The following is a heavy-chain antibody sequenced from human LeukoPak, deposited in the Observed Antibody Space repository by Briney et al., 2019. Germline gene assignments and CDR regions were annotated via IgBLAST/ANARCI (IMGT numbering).Heavy chain of an antibody. CDR1: GYTFTSYD. CDR2: MNPNSGNT. J-gene: IGHJ6*03. CDR3: ARGGAGFGELKIDYYYMDV. V-gene: IGHV1-8*03. Sequence: ASVKVSCKASGYTFTSYDINWVRQATGQGLEWMGWMNPNSGNTGYAQKFQGRVTITTDESTSTAYMELSSLRSEDTAAYYCARGGAGFGELKIDYYYMDVWGKGTTVTVSS. D-gene: IGHD3-10*01.